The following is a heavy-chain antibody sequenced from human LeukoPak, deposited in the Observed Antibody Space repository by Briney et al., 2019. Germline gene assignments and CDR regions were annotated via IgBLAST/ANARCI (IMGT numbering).Heavy chain of an antibody. CDR1: GFTFSSYS. J-gene: IGHJ4*02. CDR2: ISSSSSYI. Sequence: GGSLRLSCAASGFTFSSYSMNWVRQAPGKGLEWASSISSSSSYIYYADSVKGRFTISRDNAKNSLYLQMNSLRAEDTAVYYCARSHGYSSSYFDYWGQGTLVTVSS. CDR3: ARSHGYSSSYFDY. D-gene: IGHD6-13*01. V-gene: IGHV3-21*01.